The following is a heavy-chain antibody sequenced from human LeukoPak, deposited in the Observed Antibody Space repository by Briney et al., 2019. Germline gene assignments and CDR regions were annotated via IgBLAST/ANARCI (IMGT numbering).Heavy chain of an antibody. V-gene: IGHV4-34*01. CDR1: GGSFNDYY. D-gene: IGHD3-16*01. CDR2: IHDGGST. J-gene: IGHJ4*02. Sequence: PSETLSLTGAVYGGSFNDYYWNWIRQRPGKGLEWIGEIHDGGSTTYHPSLKSRVTISVDKSKNQFSLTLTSVTAADTAVYFCARGAHYAWNSWGQGTLVTVSS. CDR3: ARGAHYAWNS.